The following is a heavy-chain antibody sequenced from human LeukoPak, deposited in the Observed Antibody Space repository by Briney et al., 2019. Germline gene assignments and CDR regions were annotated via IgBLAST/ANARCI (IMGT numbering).Heavy chain of an antibody. D-gene: IGHD3-10*01. CDR2: IYYSGNT. CDR1: GGSISSYY. CDR3: AREVRGATTVFDY. Sequence: SETLSLTCTVSGGSISSYYWSWIRQPPGKGLEWIGYIYYSGNTNYNPSLKSRVTISVDTSKNQFSLKLSSVTAADTAVYYCAREVRGATTVFDYWGQGTLVTVSS. V-gene: IGHV4-59*01. J-gene: IGHJ4*02.